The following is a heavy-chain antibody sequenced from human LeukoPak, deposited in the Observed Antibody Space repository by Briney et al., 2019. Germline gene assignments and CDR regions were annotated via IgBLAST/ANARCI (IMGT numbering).Heavy chain of an antibody. D-gene: IGHD3-22*01. Sequence: GGSLRLSCAASGFTFSSYEMNWVRQAPGKGLEWVSYISSSGSTIYYADSVKGRFTISRDNAKNSLYLQMDSLRAEDTAVYFCVRNRYGYGSGGYFPEHFHHWGQGTLVNVA. V-gene: IGHV3-48*03. CDR2: ISSSGSTI. CDR3: VRNRYGYGSGGYFPEHFHH. J-gene: IGHJ1*01. CDR1: GFTFSSYE.